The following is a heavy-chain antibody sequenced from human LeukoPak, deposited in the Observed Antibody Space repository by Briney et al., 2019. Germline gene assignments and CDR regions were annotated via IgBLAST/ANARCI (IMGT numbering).Heavy chain of an antibody. J-gene: IGHJ4*02. Sequence: QTGGSLRLSCAASGFTFSRYNMNWVRQAPGKGLEWVSYISSSGSTINYADSVKGRFTISRDNAENSLYLQMNSLTAEDTAVYYCARDLGNGDYFDYWGQGTLVTVSS. CDR2: ISSSGSTI. V-gene: IGHV3-48*01. D-gene: IGHD2-8*01. CDR3: ARDLGNGDYFDY. CDR1: GFTFSRYN.